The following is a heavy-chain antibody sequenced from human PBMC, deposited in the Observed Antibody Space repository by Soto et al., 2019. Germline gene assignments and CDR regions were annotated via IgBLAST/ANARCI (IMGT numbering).Heavy chain of an antibody. J-gene: IGHJ6*02. V-gene: IGHV1-2*04. Sequence: ASVKVSCKASGYSFTDYHIHWVRQAPGQGLEWLGRINPKSGGTSTAQKFQGWVTMTTDTSISTAYMELSSLRSEDTAVYYCARGSYDSYAGFFGMDVWGQGTKVTVSS. CDR1: GYSFTDYH. D-gene: IGHD3-10*01. CDR2: INPKSGGT. CDR3: ARGSYDSYAGFFGMDV.